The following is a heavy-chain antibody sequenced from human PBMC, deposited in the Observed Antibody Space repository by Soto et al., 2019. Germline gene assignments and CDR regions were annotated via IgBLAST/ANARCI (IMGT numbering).Heavy chain of an antibody. J-gene: IGHJ3*01. Sequence: QITLKESGPTLVKPTQTLTLTCTFSGFSLSADGVGVGWIRQPPGKALEWLALIYWDDDQRYSPSLKTRLTTTKDPSKNQVVLTMTNMDPVDTATYYCAHAYGGTSWPNDAFDVWGQGTVVTVSS. V-gene: IGHV2-5*02. CDR3: AHAYGGTSWPNDAFDV. D-gene: IGHD2-2*01. CDR2: IYWDDDQ. CDR1: GFSLSADGVG.